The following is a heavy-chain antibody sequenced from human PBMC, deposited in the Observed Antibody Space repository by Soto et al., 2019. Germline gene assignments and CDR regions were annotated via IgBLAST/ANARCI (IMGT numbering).Heavy chain of an antibody. J-gene: IGHJ6*02. V-gene: IGHV3-21*01. CDR1: GFTFSSYS. Sequence: GSLRLSCAASGFTFSSYSMNWVRQAPGKGLEWVSSISSSSSYIYYADSVKGRFTISRDNAKNSLYLQMNSLRAEDTAVYYCAREVYTAMDTRRYYYYGMDVWGQGTTVTVSS. D-gene: IGHD5-18*01. CDR2: ISSSSSYI. CDR3: AREVYTAMDTRRYYYYGMDV.